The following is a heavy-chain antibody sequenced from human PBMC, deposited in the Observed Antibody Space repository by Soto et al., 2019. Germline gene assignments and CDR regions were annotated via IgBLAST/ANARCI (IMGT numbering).Heavy chain of an antibody. Sequence: QVQLVESAGGEVQPGRSLTISCAASGLTFSTYGMHWVRQTPGKGLEWVAVISYDGTNKFYSDSVKGRFTISRDNFKNPLTLQMNSLRADDTAVYSCAKDLQSYGDYDYYCYGMDVWGLGTRVTVSS. D-gene: IGHD4-17*01. J-gene: IGHJ6*02. V-gene: IGHV3-30*18. CDR1: GLTFSTYG. CDR3: AKDLQSYGDYDYYCYGMDV. CDR2: ISYDGTNK.